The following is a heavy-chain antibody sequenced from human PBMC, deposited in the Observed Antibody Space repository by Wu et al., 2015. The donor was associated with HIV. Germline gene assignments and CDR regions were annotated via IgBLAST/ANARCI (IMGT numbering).Heavy chain of an antibody. J-gene: IGHJ6*02. V-gene: IGHV1-69*05. CDR2: IIPIASTP. Sequence: QVQLVQSGAEVKKPGSSVRVSCKASGGTFSSYAFSWVRQAPGQGLEWMGGIIPIASTPDYAQKFQGRLTFTTDESKTTAYMELSSLRSEDTAVYYCARNTDSVATSLYSLGVWGQGTTVTVSS. D-gene: IGHD5-12*01. CDR1: GGTFSSYA. CDR3: ARNTDSVATSLYSLGV.